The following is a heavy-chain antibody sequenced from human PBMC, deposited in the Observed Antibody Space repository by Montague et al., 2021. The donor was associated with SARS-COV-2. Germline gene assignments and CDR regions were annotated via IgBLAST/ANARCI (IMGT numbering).Heavy chain of an antibody. J-gene: IGHJ6*02. CDR3: AHSGPATQDYYYYYGMDV. CDR1: GFSLSTSGVG. V-gene: IGHV2-5*02. Sequence: PALVKPTQTLTLTCTFSGFSLSTSGVGAGWIRQPPGKALEWLALXYWDDDKRYSPSLKSRLTITKDTSKNQVVLTMTNMDPVDTATYYCAHSGPATQDYYYYYGMDVWGQGTTVTVSS. CDR2: XYWDDDK. D-gene: IGHD2-2*01.